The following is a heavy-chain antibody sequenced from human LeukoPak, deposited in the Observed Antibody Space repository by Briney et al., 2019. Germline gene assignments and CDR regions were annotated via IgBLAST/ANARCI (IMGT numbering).Heavy chain of an antibody. V-gene: IGHV4-39*07. Sequence: SETLSLTCTVSGDSISSSNYYWGWIRQPPGKGLEWIGSIYYGGSTYCNPSLTSRVTISIDTSRDQFSLKLSSVTAADTAVYYCARERVIAARPRRNYFDYWGQGTLVTVSS. CDR3: ARERVIAARPRRNYFDY. D-gene: IGHD6-6*01. CDR2: IYYGGST. J-gene: IGHJ4*02. CDR1: GDSISSSNYY.